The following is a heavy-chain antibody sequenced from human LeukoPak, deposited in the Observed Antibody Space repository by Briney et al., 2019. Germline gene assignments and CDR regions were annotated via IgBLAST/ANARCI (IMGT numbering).Heavy chain of an antibody. CDR2: INHSGST. Sequence: PSETLSLTCAVYGGSFSGYYWSWIRQPPGKGLEWIGEINHSGSTNYNPSLKSRVTISVDTSKNQFSLKLSSVTAADTAVYYCARGRRAGRKTIDYWGQGTLVTVSS. V-gene: IGHV4-34*01. J-gene: IGHJ4*02. D-gene: IGHD1-14*01. CDR3: ARGRRAGRKTIDY. CDR1: GGSFSGYY.